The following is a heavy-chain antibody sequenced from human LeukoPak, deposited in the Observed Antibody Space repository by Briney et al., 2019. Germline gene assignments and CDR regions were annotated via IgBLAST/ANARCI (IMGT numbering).Heavy chain of an antibody. V-gene: IGHV1-2*02. J-gene: IGHJ4*02. CDR2: INPDSGST. CDR3: ARHRFFDWLSPFDY. D-gene: IGHD3-9*01. CDR1: GYTFTGYY. Sequence: ASVKVSCKASGYTFTGYYMHWMRQAPGQGLEWMGWINPDSGSTNYAQKFQGRVTISVDTSKNQFSLKLSSVTAADTAVYYCARHRFFDWLSPFDYWGQGTLVTVSS.